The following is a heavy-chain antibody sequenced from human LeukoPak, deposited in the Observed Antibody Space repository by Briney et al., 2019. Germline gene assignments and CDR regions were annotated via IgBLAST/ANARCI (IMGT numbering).Heavy chain of an antibody. J-gene: IGHJ4*02. V-gene: IGHV3-30*18. CDR1: GFTFSAYY. D-gene: IGHD1/OR15-1a*01. CDR3: AKGGEQKAFRCGMDS. CDR2: VSNDGGIK. Sequence: GGSLRLSCAASGFTFSAYYMHWVRQAPGKGLEWVALVSNDGGIKYYGASVRGRFTISRDNPENTLYLQMNSLRADDTAVYYCAKGGEQKAFRCGMDSWGQGTLVTVSS.